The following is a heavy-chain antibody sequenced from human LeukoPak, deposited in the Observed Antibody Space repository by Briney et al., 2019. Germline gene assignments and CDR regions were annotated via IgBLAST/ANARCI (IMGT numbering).Heavy chain of an antibody. CDR2: ISYSGTT. D-gene: IGHD3-10*01. CDR1: GGSFSSYS. V-gene: IGHV4-59*08. J-gene: IGHJ4*02. CDR3: ARAKDVLLWFGESSMSGFDY. Sequence: KPSGTLSLTCTVSGGSFSSYSLSWIRQAPGKGLEWIWAISYSGTTNYNPSLKSRVTISVDTSKNQFSLKLSSVTAADTAVYYCARAKDVLLWFGESSMSGFDYWGQGTLVTVSS.